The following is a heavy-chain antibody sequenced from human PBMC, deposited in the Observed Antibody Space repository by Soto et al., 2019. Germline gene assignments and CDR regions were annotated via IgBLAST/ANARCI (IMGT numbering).Heavy chain of an antibody. V-gene: IGHV4-59*01. CDR1: GGSISSYY. J-gene: IGHJ4*02. D-gene: IGHD1-26*01. CDR2: IYYSGST. CDR3: ARMPRIVGATSVFDY. Sequence: SETLSLTCTVPGGSISSYYWSWIRQPPGKGLEWIGYIYYSGSTNYNPSLKSRVTISVDTSKNQFSLKLSSVTAADTAVYYCARMPRIVGATSVFDYWGQGTLVTVSS.